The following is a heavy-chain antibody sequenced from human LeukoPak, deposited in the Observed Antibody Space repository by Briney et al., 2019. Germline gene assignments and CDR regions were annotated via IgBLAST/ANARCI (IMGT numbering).Heavy chain of an antibody. V-gene: IGHV4-59*01. J-gene: IGHJ4*02. D-gene: IGHD3-9*01. Sequence: SETPSLTCTVSGGSISSYYWSWIRQPPGKGLEWIGYIYYSGSTNYNPSLKSRVTISVDTSKNQFSLKLSSVTAADTAVYYCAAGYYRTFDYWGQGTLVTVSS. CDR3: AAGYYRTFDY. CDR1: GGSISSYY. CDR2: IYYSGST.